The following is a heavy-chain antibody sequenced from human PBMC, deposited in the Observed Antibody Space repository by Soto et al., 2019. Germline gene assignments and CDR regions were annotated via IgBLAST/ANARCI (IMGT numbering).Heavy chain of an antibody. J-gene: IGHJ4*02. Sequence: SETLSLTCAVYGGSSSGYYWSWIRQPPGKGLEWIGEINHSGSTNYNPSLKSRVTISVDTSKNQFSLKLSSVTAADTAVYYCARGRFKSSWYIGNSGTYYRWTSFAYWAQGTPVPVSS. CDR1: GGSSSGYY. V-gene: IGHV4-34*01. CDR2: INHSGST. CDR3: ARGRFKSSWYIGNSGTYYRWTSFAY. D-gene: IGHD1-26*01.